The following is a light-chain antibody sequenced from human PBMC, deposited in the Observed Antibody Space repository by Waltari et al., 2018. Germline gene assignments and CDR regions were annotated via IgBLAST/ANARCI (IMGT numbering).Light chain of an antibody. CDR2: DAS. V-gene: IGKV1-33*01. Sequence: DIQMTQSPSSLSASVGDRVTITCQASQDINKFLNWFQQKTGKAPKPLIYDASNLEAGVPSRFSGSGSGTDFTFTISSLQPEDIGTYYCQQYALLPPTWTFGQGTKVELK. CDR1: QDINKF. CDR3: QQYALLPPTWT. J-gene: IGKJ1*01.